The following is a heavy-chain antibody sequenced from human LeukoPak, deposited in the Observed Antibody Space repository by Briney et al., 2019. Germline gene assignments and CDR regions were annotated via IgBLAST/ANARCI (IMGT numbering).Heavy chain of an antibody. V-gene: IGHV1-2*02. CDR1: GYTFTGYY. Sequence: ASVKVSCKASGYTFTGYYMHWVRQAPGQGLEWMGWINPNRGGTNYAQKFQGRVTMTRDTSISTAYMEVSRLRSDDTAMYYCARVEGEETTTGAFDFWGQGTMVIVSS. CDR3: ARVEGEETTTGAFDF. J-gene: IGHJ3*01. CDR2: INPNRGGT. D-gene: IGHD1-26*01.